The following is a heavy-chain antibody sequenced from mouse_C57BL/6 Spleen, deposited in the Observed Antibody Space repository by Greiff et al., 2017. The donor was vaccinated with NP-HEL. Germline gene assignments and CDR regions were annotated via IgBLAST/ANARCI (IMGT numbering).Heavy chain of an antibody. Sequence: EVKLVESGPGLVKPSQSLSLTCSVTGYSITSGYYWNWIRQFPGNKLEWMGYISYDGSNNYNPSLKNRISITRDTSKNQFFLKLNSVTTEDTATYYCARKGGSQLGYFDYWGQGTTLTVSS. V-gene: IGHV3-6*01. CDR3: ARKGGSQLGYFDY. J-gene: IGHJ2*01. CDR2: ISYDGSN. CDR1: GYSITSGYY. D-gene: IGHD1-1*01.